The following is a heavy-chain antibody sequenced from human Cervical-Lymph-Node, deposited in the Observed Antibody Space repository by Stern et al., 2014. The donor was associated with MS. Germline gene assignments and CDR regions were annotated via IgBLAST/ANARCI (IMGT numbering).Heavy chain of an antibody. CDR1: GFTFEDYA. D-gene: IGHD2-2*02. Sequence: QVQLVESGGGVVQPGGSQRLSCTASGFTFEDYAMEWVRQVPGKGLEWVAMIWYDGSQKYYGDSVRGRFSVSRDNSRNTLYLQMKSLSLEDTAVYYCARKIPDYYYYAMDVWGQGTTVTVYS. CDR3: ARKIPDYYYYAMDV. J-gene: IGHJ6*02. V-gene: IGHV3-33*01. CDR2: IWYDGSQK.